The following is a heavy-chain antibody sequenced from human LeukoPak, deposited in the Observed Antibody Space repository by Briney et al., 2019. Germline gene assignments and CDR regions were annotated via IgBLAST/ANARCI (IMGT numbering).Heavy chain of an antibody. V-gene: IGHV1-2*02. CDR2: INPNSGGT. Sequence: ASVKVSCKASGYTFIDYYMHWVRQAPGQGLEWTGWINPNSGGTNYAQKFQGRVTMTRDTSISTAYMELGRLRSDDTAVYYCATLGYCSGGSCSQGDYWGQGTLVNVSS. CDR1: GYTFIDYY. CDR3: ATLGYCSGGSCSQGDY. D-gene: IGHD2-15*01. J-gene: IGHJ4*02.